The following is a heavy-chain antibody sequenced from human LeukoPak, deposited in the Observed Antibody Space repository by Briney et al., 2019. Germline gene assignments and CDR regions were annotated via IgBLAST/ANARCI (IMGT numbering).Heavy chain of an antibody. J-gene: IGHJ3*02. CDR1: GFTFSSYS. Sequence: GGSLRLSCAASGFTFSSYSMNWVRQAPGKGLEWVSSISSSSSYIYYADSVKGRFTISRDNAKNSLYLQMNSLRAEDTAVYYCARDRIMITFGGVIANDAFDIWGQGTMVTVSS. CDR2: ISSSSSYI. D-gene: IGHD3-16*02. CDR3: ARDRIMITFGGVIANDAFDI. V-gene: IGHV3-21*01.